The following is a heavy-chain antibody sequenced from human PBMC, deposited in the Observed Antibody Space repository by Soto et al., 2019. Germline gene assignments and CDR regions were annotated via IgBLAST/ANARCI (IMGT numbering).Heavy chain of an antibody. D-gene: IGHD2-2*01. CDR2: ISAGNGDT. Sequence: QVQLVQSGAEVKKPGASVKVSCKASGYSFTSYVMHWVRQAPGQSLEWMGWISAGNGDTKYSQKFQGRLTVPRDTSATSAYMELSSLRSEDTAVYYCARRIEVVPAAMYAFDIWGQGTMVTVSS. CDR1: GYSFTSYV. V-gene: IGHV1-3*01. CDR3: ARRIEVVPAAMYAFDI. J-gene: IGHJ3*02.